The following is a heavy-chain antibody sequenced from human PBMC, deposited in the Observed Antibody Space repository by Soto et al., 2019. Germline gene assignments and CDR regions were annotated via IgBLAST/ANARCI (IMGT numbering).Heavy chain of an antibody. V-gene: IGHV4-38-2*01. J-gene: IGHJ5*02. CDR3: ARHRDYYGSGSSYNWFDP. CDR2: IYHSGRT. CDR1: GYSISSGYQ. D-gene: IGHD3-10*01. Sequence: PSETLSLTCAVSGYSISSGYQWGWIRQPPGKGLEWIGSIYHSGRTYYNPSLKSRVTISVDTSKNHVSLKLSSVTAADTAVYYCARHRDYYGSGSSYNWFDPWGQGTLVTVSS.